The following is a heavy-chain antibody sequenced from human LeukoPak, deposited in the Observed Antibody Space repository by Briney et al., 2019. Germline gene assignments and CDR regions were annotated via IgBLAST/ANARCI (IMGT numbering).Heavy chain of an antibody. CDR2: INSDGSST. D-gene: IGHD5-24*01. J-gene: IGHJ4*02. V-gene: IGHV3-74*01. CDR1: GFTFSSYW. Sequence: GGSLRLSCAASGFTFSSYWMHCVRQAPGKGLVWVSRINSDGSSTSYADSVKGRFTISRDNARNTLYLQMNSLRAEDTAVYYCARDHMGRDGYKEGYGNWGQGTLVTVSS. CDR3: ARDHMGRDGYKEGYGN.